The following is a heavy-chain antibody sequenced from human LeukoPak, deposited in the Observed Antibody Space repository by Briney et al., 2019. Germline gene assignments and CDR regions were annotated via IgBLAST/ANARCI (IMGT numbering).Heavy chain of an antibody. CDR1: GDSISSSSYY. J-gene: IGHJ4*02. CDR3: ARQRGWFGEFSY. CDR2: IYYSGST. D-gene: IGHD3-10*01. V-gene: IGHV4-39*07. Sequence: PSETLSLTCTVSGDSISSSSYYWGWIRQPPGKGLQWIGSIYYSGSTFYNPSLKSRVTISVDTSKNQFSLKLSSVTAADTAVYYCARQRGWFGEFSYWGQGTLVTVSS.